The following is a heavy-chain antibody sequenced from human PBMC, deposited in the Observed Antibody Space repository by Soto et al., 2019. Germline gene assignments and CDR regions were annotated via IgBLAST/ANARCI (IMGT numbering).Heavy chain of an antibody. CDR1: GGSISSSSYY. V-gene: IGHV4-39*01. Sequence: SETMSLTCTVSGGSISSSSYYWGWIRQPPGKGLEWIGSIYYSGSTYYNPSLKSRVTISVDTSKNQFSLKLSSVTAADTAVYNCARIPVNSRGWGGRDYYGMDVWGQGTTVTVSS. J-gene: IGHJ6*02. CDR3: ARIPVNSRGWGGRDYYGMDV. CDR2: IYYSGST. D-gene: IGHD6-19*01.